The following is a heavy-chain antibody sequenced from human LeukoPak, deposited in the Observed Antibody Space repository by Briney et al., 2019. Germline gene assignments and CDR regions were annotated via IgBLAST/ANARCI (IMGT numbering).Heavy chain of an antibody. CDR2: ISSTSITM. J-gene: IGHJ4*02. CDR3: ARETILAVAGDF. Sequence: GRCVRLSCAASGFTFNRNNMNWVRQAPGKGLEWVSYISSTSITMYYADSVKGRFTIPRDNAKNSLYLQMNSLRADDTAVYYCARETILAVAGDFWGQGTLVTVSS. CDR1: GFTFNRNN. D-gene: IGHD6-19*01. V-gene: IGHV3-48*01.